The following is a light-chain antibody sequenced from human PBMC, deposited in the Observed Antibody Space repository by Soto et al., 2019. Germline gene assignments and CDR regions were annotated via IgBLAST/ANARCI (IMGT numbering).Light chain of an antibody. CDR1: SSDVGGYNY. J-gene: IGLJ2*01. V-gene: IGLV2-14*01. Sequence: QPVLTQPASVSGSPGQSITISCTGTSSDVGGYNYVSWYQQHPGKAPELMIYGISNRPSGVSNRFSGSKSGNTASLTISGLQAEDEADYYCSSYTSSSTRVFGGGTKLTVL. CDR3: SSYTSSSTRV. CDR2: GIS.